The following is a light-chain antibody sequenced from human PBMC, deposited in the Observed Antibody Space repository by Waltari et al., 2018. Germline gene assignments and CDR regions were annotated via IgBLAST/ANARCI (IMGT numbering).Light chain of an antibody. CDR2: KAS. Sequence: DLQMTQSPSTLSASVGDRVTLTCRASQSISSWFTWYQQKTGKAPNLLVYKASILEGGVPSRFSGIGSGTECTLTISSLQPDDFATYYCQQYNSYPWTFGQGTKVEIK. V-gene: IGKV1-5*03. CDR3: QQYNSYPWT. CDR1: QSISSW. J-gene: IGKJ1*01.